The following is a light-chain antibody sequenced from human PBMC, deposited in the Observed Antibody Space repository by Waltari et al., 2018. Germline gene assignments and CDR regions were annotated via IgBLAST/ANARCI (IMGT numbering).Light chain of an antibody. CDR3: QQYSNWPLT. J-gene: IGKJ2*01. Sequence: ELVMTQSPDILSVSPGERATLSCRASQRVSSSYLAWYQQKPGQAPRLLIYAVSTRATGIPARFSGSGSGTEFTLTISSLQSEDFAVYYCQQYSNWPLTFGQGTKLEIK. CDR2: AVS. V-gene: IGKV3-15*01. CDR1: QRVSSSY.